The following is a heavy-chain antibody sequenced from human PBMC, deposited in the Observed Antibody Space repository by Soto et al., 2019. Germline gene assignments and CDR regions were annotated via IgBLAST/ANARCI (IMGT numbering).Heavy chain of an antibody. V-gene: IGHV3-23*01. CDR1: GFTFSSYA. J-gene: IGHJ4*02. CDR2: ISGSGGST. D-gene: IGHD1-1*01. CDR3: AKDRSQLEHYFDY. Sequence: PGGSLRLSCAAPGFTFSSYAMSWVRQAPGKGLEWVSAISGSGGSTYYADSVKGRFTISRDNSKNTLYLQMNSLRAEDTAVYYCAKDRSQLEHYFDYWGQGTLVTVSS.